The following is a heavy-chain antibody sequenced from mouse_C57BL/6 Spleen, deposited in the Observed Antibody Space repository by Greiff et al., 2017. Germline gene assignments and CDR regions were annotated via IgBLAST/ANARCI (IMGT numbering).Heavy chain of an antibody. J-gene: IGHJ2*01. CDR3: ARYYGSSFDY. V-gene: IGHV1-82*01. CDR2: IYPGDGDT. CDR1: GYAFSSSW. Sequence: QVQLQQSGPELVKPGASVKISCKASGYAFSSSWMNWVKQRPGKGLEWIGRIYPGDGDTNYNGKFKGKATLTADKSSSTAYMQLSSLTSEDSAVYFCARYYGSSFDYWGQGTTRTVSS. D-gene: IGHD1-1*01.